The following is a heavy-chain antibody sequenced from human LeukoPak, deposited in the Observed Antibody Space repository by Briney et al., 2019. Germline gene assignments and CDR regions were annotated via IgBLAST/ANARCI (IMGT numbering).Heavy chain of an antibody. J-gene: IGHJ5*02. V-gene: IGHV4-38-2*02. Sequence: SETLSLNCTVSGYSIIRGFYWGWFRQTPGKGLEWIGSIYHSGTTHYNPSLNSRVTISVDTSQDQFSLRLSSVTAADTAIYYCARGDSGVRWFDPWGQGALVTVSS. D-gene: IGHD6-19*01. CDR2: IYHSGTT. CDR3: ARGDSGVRWFDP. CDR1: GYSIIRGFY.